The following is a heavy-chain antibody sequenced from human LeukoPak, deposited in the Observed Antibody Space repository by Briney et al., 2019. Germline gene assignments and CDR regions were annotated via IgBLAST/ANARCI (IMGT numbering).Heavy chain of an antibody. Sequence: ASVKVSCKASGYTFTSYAMNWVRQSPGQGLKWMGWINTNTGNPTYAQGFTGRFVFSLDTSVSTAYLQISSLKAEDTAVYYCARQGPGYCSSTSCYGVDYWGQGTLVTVSS. V-gene: IGHV7-4-1*02. CDR1: GYTFTSYA. J-gene: IGHJ4*02. CDR3: ARQGPGYCSSTSCYGVDY. D-gene: IGHD2-2*01. CDR2: INTNTGNP.